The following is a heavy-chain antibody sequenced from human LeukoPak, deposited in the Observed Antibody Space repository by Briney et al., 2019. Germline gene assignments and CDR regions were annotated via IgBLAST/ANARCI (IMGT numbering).Heavy chain of an antibody. CDR1: GFTFDEYG. J-gene: IGHJ4*02. D-gene: IGHD1-26*01. CDR2: INWDGGST. V-gene: IGHV3-20*04. Sequence: GGSLRLSCAASGFTFDEYGMGWVRQAPGKGLEWGSSINWDGGSTAYADSVQGRFTISRENAKNSLHLQIKSLRAEDTALYYCARDSFSGSSLDYWGRGTLVTVSS. CDR3: ARDSFSGSSLDY.